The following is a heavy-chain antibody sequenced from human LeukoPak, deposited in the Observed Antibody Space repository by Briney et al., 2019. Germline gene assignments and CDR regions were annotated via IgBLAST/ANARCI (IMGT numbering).Heavy chain of an antibody. J-gene: IGHJ5*02. CDR3: ARVGCSSTSCPRGWFDP. CDR2: IIPIFGTA. D-gene: IGHD2-2*01. CDR1: GGTFSSYA. Sequence: ASVKVSCKASGGTFSSYAISCVRQAPGQGLEWMGGIIPIFGTANYAQKFQGRVTITADESTSTAYMELSSLRSEDTAVYYCARVGCSSTSCPRGWFDPWGQGTLVTVSS. V-gene: IGHV1-69*01.